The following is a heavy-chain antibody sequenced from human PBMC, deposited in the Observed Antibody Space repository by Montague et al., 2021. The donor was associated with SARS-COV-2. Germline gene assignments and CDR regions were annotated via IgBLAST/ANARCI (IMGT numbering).Heavy chain of an antibody. V-gene: IGHV4-59*01. J-gene: IGHJ4*02. CDR2: VHHDGSSGSA. D-gene: IGHD5-12*01. Sequence: SETRSLTCTVSGGSFKNYYWSWIRQPPGKGLEWIGYVHHDGSSGSANYNPSVWSRVTISVDTSKKQFSLHLSSVTPAATAVYFCERVFDNSGYALDYWGQGTQVTVSS. CDR1: GGSFKNYY. CDR3: ERVFDNSGYALDY.